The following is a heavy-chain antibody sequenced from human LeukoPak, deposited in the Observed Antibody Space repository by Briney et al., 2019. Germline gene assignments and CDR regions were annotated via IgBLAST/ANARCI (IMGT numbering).Heavy chain of an antibody. D-gene: IGHD6-13*01. CDR2: INTDGSST. V-gene: IGHV3-74*01. CDR1: GLTFSSYW. Sequence: GGSLRLSCAVSGLTFSSYWMHWVRQAPGKGLVWVSRINTDGSSTNYADSVKGRFTISRDNAKNSLYLQMNSLRDEDTAVYYCTRAAYASSPDYWGQGTLVTVSS. J-gene: IGHJ4*02. CDR3: TRAAYASSPDY.